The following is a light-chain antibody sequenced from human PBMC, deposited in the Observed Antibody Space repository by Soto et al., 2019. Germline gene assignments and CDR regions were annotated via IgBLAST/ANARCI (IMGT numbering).Light chain of an antibody. CDR3: QQYNSYSRT. V-gene: IGKV1-5*03. CDR2: KAS. CDR1: QSISSW. Sequence: DIQMTQSPSTLSASVGDRVTITCRASQSISSWLAWYQQKPGKAPNLLIYKASYLQSGVPSRFSGSGSGTDFTLTISSLQPDDFATYYCQQYNSYSRTFGGGTKVEIK. J-gene: IGKJ4*01.